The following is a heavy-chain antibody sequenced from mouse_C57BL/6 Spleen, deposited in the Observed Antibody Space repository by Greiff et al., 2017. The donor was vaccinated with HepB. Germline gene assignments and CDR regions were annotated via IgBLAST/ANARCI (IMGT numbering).Heavy chain of an antibody. CDR3: ASNWDPAMDY. J-gene: IGHJ4*01. V-gene: IGHV1-55*01. D-gene: IGHD4-1*01. CDR1: GYTFTSYW. Sequence: QVQLKHPGAELVKPGASVKMSCKASGYTFTSYWITWVKQRPGQGLEWIGDIYPGSGSTNYNEKFKSKATLTVDTSSSTAYMQLSSLTSEDSAVYYCASNWDPAMDYWGQGTSVTVSS. CDR2: IYPGSGST.